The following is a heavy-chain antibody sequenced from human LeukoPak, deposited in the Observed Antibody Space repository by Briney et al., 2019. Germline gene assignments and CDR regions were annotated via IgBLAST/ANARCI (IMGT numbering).Heavy chain of an antibody. Sequence: EASVKVSFTASGGTFSSYAISWVRQAPGQGLEWMGGIIPIFGTANYAQKFQGRVTITADESTSTAYMEPSSLRSEDTAVYYCARDLDDYVRGPGYSGWGQGTLVTVSS. V-gene: IGHV1-69*13. CDR3: ARDLDDYVRGPGYSG. CDR1: GGTFSSYA. CDR2: IIPIFGTA. D-gene: IGHD3-16*01. J-gene: IGHJ4*02.